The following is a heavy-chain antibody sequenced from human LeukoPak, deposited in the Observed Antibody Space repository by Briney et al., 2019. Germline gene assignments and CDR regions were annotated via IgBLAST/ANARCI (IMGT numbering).Heavy chain of an antibody. CDR2: VVGTGGT. Sequence: PGGSLRLSCAASGFTFSSYWMHWVRQAPGKGLEWVSIVVGTGGTYYVDSVKGRFTISRDNAKNSLYLQMNSLRAEDTAVYYCARDYTGYFPWGQGTLVIVSS. D-gene: IGHD3-9*01. CDR1: GFTFSSYW. V-gene: IGHV3-69-1*01. CDR3: ARDYTGYFP. J-gene: IGHJ5*02.